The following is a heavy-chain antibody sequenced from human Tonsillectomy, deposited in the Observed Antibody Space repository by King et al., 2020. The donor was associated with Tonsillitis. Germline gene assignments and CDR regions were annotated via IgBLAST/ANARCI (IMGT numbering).Heavy chain of an antibody. D-gene: IGHD5-24*01. Sequence: EVQLVESGGGLVQPGRSLRLSCAASGFTFDDYAMHWVRQAPGKGLEWVSGISWNSGSIGYADSVKGRFTISRDNAKNSLYLQMNSLRAEDTALYYCAKGPWGDGYTLDYWGQGTLVTVSS. V-gene: IGHV3-9*01. CDR3: AKGPWGDGYTLDY. CDR1: GFTFDDYA. J-gene: IGHJ4*02. CDR2: ISWNSGSI.